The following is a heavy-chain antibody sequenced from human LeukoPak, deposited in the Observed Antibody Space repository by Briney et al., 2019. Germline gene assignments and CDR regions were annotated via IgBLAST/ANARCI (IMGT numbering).Heavy chain of an antibody. J-gene: IGHJ6*03. V-gene: IGHV3-48*01. CDR1: GFTFSSYS. CDR2: ISSSSSTI. D-gene: IGHD2-2*01. CDR3: AKDGADIVVVPAATQYYYYYYMDV. Sequence: PGGSLRLSCAASGFTFSSYSMNWVRQAPGKGLEWVSYISSSSSTIYYADSVKGRFTISRDNAKNSLYLQMNSLRAEDTAVYYCAKDGADIVVVPAATQYYYYYYMDVWGKGTTVTVSS.